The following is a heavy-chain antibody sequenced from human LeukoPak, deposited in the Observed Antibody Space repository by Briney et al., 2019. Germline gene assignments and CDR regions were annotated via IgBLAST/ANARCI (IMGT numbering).Heavy chain of an antibody. Sequence: SETLSLTCTVSGGSISSYYWSWIRQPPGKGLEWTGYIYTSGSTNYNPSLKSRVTISVDTSKNQFSLKLSSVTAADTAVYYCARLKYSSSSWFDPWGQGTLVTVSS. V-gene: IGHV4-4*09. CDR1: GGSISSYY. CDR2: IYTSGST. J-gene: IGHJ5*02. CDR3: ARLKYSSSSWFDP. D-gene: IGHD6-6*01.